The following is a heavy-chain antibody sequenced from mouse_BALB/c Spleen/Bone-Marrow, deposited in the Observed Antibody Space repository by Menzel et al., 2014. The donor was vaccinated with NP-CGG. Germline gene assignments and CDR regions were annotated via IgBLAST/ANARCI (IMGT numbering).Heavy chain of an antibody. V-gene: IGHV5-9-4*01. CDR1: GFIFSYYA. CDR2: ISSGGSYT. Sequence: EVHLVESGGGLVKPGGSLKLSCAASGFIFSYYAMSWVRQSPEKRLEWVAEISSGGSYTYYPDTVTGRFTISRDNAKNTLYLEMSSLGSEDTAMYYCTRDRGDYWGQGTSVTVSS. J-gene: IGHJ4*01. CDR3: TRDRGDY. D-gene: IGHD3-1*01.